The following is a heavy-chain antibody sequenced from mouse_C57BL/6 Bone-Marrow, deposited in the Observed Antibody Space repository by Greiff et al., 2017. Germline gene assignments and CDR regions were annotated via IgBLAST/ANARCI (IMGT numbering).Heavy chain of an antibody. CDR2: INYDGSST. V-gene: IGHV5-16*01. CDR3: ARVDYYYLAPFAY. J-gene: IGHJ3*01. CDR1: GFTFSDYY. Sequence: EVQRVESEGGLVQPGSSMKLSCTASGFTFSDYYMAWVRQVPEKGLEWVANINYDGSSTYYLDSLKSRFIISRDNAKNILYLQMSSLKSVNTATYYCARVDYYYLAPFAYWGQGTLVTVSA. D-gene: IGHD2-4*01.